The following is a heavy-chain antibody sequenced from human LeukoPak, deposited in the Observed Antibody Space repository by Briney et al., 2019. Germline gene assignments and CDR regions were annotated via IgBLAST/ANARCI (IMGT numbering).Heavy chain of an antibody. CDR2: ISSGGTTI. Sequence: GGSLRLSCVVSGFTLRSYEMNWVRQAPGKGLEWVSYISSGGTTIYYADSVKGRFTISRDSSKNTLSLQMNSLRVEDTGVYFCAKSSTSQRGYYGMDVWGQGTTVTVSS. V-gene: IGHV3-48*03. CDR1: GFTLRSYE. J-gene: IGHJ6*02. D-gene: IGHD6-25*01. CDR3: AKSSTSQRGYYGMDV.